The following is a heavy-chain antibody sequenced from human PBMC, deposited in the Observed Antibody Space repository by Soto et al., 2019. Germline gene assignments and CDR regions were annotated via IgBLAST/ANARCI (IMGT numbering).Heavy chain of an antibody. CDR2: TYYTSKWYN. D-gene: IGHD2-2*01. Sequence: PSQTLSLTCAIFGDILSSNSAIWNWFRQSPSRGLEWLGRTYYTSKWYNDYAVSVKSRISINPDASKNQVSLQLNSVTPEDTAVYYCARYCSSTSCYVNYFDYWGQGTLVTVSS. J-gene: IGHJ4*02. CDR1: GDILSSNSAI. V-gene: IGHV6-1*01. CDR3: ARYCSSTSCYVNYFDY.